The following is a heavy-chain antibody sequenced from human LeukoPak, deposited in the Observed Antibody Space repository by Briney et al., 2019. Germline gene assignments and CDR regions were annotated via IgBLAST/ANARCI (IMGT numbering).Heavy chain of an antibody. Sequence: GALRLSCAASGFPFSSYSMNWVRQAPGKGLEWVSSISSSSSYIYYADSVEGRFTISRDNAKNSLYMQMNSLRAEDTAVYYCARVRKERGYSSSWYDGGFDYWGQGTLVTVSS. V-gene: IGHV3-21*01. CDR1: GFPFSSYS. CDR2: ISSSSSYI. D-gene: IGHD6-13*01. J-gene: IGHJ4*02. CDR3: ARVRKERGYSSSWYDGGFDY.